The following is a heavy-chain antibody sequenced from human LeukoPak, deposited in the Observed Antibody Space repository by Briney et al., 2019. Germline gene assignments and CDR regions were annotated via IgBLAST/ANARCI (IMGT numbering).Heavy chain of an antibody. CDR1: GFTFSSYE. V-gene: IGHV3-48*03. Sequence: GGSLRLSCAASGFTFSSYEMNWVRQAPGKGLEWVSYISSSGSTIYYADSVKGRFTISRDNAKNSLYLQMNSLRAEDTAVYYCARFGFLERHWFDPWGQGTLVTVSS. J-gene: IGHJ5*02. CDR3: ARFGFLERHWFDP. CDR2: ISSSGSTI. D-gene: IGHD3-3*01.